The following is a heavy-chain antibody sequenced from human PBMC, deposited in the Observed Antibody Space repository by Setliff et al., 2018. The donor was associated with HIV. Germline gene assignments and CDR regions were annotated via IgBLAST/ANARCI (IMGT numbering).Heavy chain of an antibody. V-gene: IGHV3-20*01. D-gene: IGHD4-4*01. CDR1: GFTFDDYG. CDR3: ARDLSLTTVTTGGRYGMDV. J-gene: IGHJ6*02. Sequence: GESLKISCAASGFTFDDYGMSWVRQAPGKGLEWVSGINWNGVSTGYADSVKGRFTISRDNAKNSLHLQMNSLRAEDTALYHCARDLSLTTVTTGGRYGMDVWGQGTTVTVS. CDR2: INWNGVST.